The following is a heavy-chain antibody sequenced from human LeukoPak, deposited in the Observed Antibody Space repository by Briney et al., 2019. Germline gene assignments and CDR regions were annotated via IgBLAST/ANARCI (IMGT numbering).Heavy chain of an antibody. J-gene: IGHJ4*02. V-gene: IGHV3-66*01. CDR3: ARGTLIVGYFDY. CDR2: IYSGDRA. Sequence: GESLRLSCAASGITVRSNYMNWVRQAPGKGLEWVSVIYSGDRAYYADSVKDRFTISRDNSKNTLYLQMNSLRAEDTAVCFCARGTLIVGYFDYWGQGTLVTVSS. CDR1: GITVRSNY. D-gene: IGHD3-22*01.